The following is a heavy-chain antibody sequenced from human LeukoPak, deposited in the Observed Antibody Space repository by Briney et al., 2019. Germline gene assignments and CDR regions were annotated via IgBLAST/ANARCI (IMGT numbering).Heavy chain of an antibody. Sequence: PGGSLRLSCAASGFTFSSSYMSWVRQAPGKGLEWVSVIYSGGNTYYADSVRGRFTISRDNSKNTLYLQMNGLRAEDTAVYYCAGDLDSSGYYYFDYWGQGTLVTVSS. CDR3: AGDLDSSGYYYFDY. D-gene: IGHD3-22*01. CDR2: IYSGGNT. V-gene: IGHV3-66*02. CDR1: GFTFSSSY. J-gene: IGHJ4*02.